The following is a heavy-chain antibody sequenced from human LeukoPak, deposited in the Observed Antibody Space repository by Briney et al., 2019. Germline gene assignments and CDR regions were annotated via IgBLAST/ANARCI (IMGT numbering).Heavy chain of an antibody. J-gene: IGHJ4*02. CDR1: GFTFSSDW. D-gene: IGHD1-7*01. CDR3: ARDRGITGTMPLDY. V-gene: IGHV3-74*01. Sequence: PGGSLRLSCAASGFTFSSDWMHWVPQAPGKGLVRVSRINGDGSIPYYADSVKGRFTISRDNAKNTLYLQMNSLRAEDTTVYYCARDRGITGTMPLDYWGQGTLVTVSS. CDR2: INGDGSIP.